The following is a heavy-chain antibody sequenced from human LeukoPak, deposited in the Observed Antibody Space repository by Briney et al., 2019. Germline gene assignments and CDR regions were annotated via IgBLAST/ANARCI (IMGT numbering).Heavy chain of an antibody. V-gene: IGHV1-2*02. Sequence: ASVTVSFKASGYTFTGYYMHWVRQAPGQGLEWMGWINPNSGGTNYAQKFQGRVTMTRDTSISTAYMELSRLRSDDTAVYYCARSGKWEGEDYFDYWGQGTLVTVSS. D-gene: IGHD1-26*01. J-gene: IGHJ4*02. CDR1: GYTFTGYY. CDR2: INPNSGGT. CDR3: ARSGKWEGEDYFDY.